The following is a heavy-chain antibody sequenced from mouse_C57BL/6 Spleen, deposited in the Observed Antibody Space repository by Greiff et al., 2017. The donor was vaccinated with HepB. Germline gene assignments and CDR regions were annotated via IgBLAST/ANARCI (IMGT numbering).Heavy chain of an antibody. CDR2: IHPNSGST. Sequence: QVQLQQPGAELVKPGASVKLSCKASGYTFTSYWMHWVKQRPGQGLEWIGMIHPNSGSTNYNEKFKSKATLTVDKSSSTAYMQLSSLTSEDSAVYYCARGKIYYDYDGASYYYAMDYWGQGTSVTVSS. CDR1: GYTFTSYW. D-gene: IGHD2-4*01. V-gene: IGHV1-64*01. CDR3: ARGKIYYDYDGASYYYAMDY. J-gene: IGHJ4*01.